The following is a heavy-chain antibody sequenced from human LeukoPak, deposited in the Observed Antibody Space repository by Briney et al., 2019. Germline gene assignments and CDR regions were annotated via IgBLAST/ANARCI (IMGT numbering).Heavy chain of an antibody. CDR1: GFTFSSYG. V-gene: IGHV3-23*01. J-gene: IGHJ4*02. CDR3: AKSGSGKVDY. CDR2: ISGSVGRT. D-gene: IGHD3-10*01. Sequence: GGSLRLSCAASGFTFSSYGMSWVRQAPGKGLEWVSTISGSVGRTYYADSVKGRFTISRDNSKNTLYLQMNSLRAEDTAVYYCAKSGSGKVDYWGQGTLVTVSS.